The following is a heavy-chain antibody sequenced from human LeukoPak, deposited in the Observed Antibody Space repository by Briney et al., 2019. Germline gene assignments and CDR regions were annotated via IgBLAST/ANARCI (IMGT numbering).Heavy chain of an antibody. CDR3: AKRGYCSGGRCYSFHFDY. D-gene: IGHD2-15*01. Sequence: AGGSLRLSCAASGFTFSSHGMHWVRQAPGKGLEWVGLMSYDGTNKVYADSVKGRFTISRDNSKNTLYLEMNNLRAEDTAVYYCAKRGYCSGGRCYSFHFDYWGQGTLVTVSS. CDR1: GFTFSSHG. V-gene: IGHV3-30*18. CDR2: MSYDGTNK. J-gene: IGHJ4*02.